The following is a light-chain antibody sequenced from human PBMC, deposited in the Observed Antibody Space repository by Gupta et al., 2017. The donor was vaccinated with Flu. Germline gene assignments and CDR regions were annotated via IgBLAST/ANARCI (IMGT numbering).Light chain of an antibody. CDR1: QSVTTY. J-gene: IGKJ2*01. CDR3: QHYNAGPPAFT. V-gene: IGKV3-15*01. Sequence: EIVVTQSPATLSLSPGERATLSCRASQSVTTYLAWYQQKPGQAPRLLIYGASTRATGIPVRFSDSGSGTEFTLTINSLQSEDFAVYYCQHYNAGPPAFTFGRGTKLEIK. CDR2: GAS.